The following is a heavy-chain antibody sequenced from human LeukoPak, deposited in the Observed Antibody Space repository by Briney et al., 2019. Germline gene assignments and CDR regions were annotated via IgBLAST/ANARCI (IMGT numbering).Heavy chain of an antibody. J-gene: IGHJ4*02. CDR1: GGSFSGYY. D-gene: IGHD3-10*01. CDR2: INHSGST. Sequence: SETLSLTCAVCGGSFSGYYWSWIRQPPGKGLEWIGEINHSGSTNYNPSLKSRVTISVDTSKNQFSLKLSSVTAADTAVYYCARVRRPSITMVRGVIDYWGQGTLVTVSS. CDR3: ARVRRPSITMVRGVIDY. V-gene: IGHV4-34*01.